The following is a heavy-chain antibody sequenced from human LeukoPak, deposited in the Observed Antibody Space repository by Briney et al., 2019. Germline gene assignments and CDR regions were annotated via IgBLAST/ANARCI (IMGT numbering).Heavy chain of an antibody. Sequence: GGSLRHTCSATGLTFRTSELHGVRQAPGKGLEYVSVITSNGGSTYYVDSVKGRFTISRDNSKNTLYLHMSSLRTEDTAVYYCTKDAPGGIDRGGQGTLVTVSS. CDR2: ITSNGGST. D-gene: IGHD3-16*01. J-gene: IGHJ4*02. V-gene: IGHV3-64D*09. CDR3: TKDAPGGIDR. CDR1: GLTFRTSE.